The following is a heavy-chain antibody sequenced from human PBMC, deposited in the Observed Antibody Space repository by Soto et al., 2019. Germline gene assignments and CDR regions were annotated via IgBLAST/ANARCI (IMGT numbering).Heavy chain of an antibody. CDR3: TNRRGLGRADS. J-gene: IGHJ5*01. CDR2: FHESGPT. V-gene: IGHV4-38-2*01. CDR1: SYPGAAGQY. D-gene: IGHD3-10*01. Sequence: SETLSLTCDVSSYPGAAGQYWGWSRPPPGKGLEWLGCFHESGPTDYRPSLKSRLAISVDMSKSQVSLSLTSVTAADTARYYCTNRRGLGRADSWGRGILVTVSS.